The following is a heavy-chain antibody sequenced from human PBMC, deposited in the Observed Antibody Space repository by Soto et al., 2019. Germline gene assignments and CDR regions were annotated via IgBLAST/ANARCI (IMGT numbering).Heavy chain of an antibody. V-gene: IGHV3-30*18. CDR1: GFTFSSYG. CDR3: AKDRDYDFWSGYYTDH. Sequence: VQLVESGGGVVQPGWSLRLSCAASGFTFSSYGMHWVRQAPGKGLEWVAVISYEGTNKYYGDSVKGRFTISRDNSKNTLFLQMNSLRVEDTAVYFCAKDRDYDFWSGYYTDHWGQGTRVTVSS. D-gene: IGHD3-3*01. J-gene: IGHJ4*02. CDR2: ISYEGTNK.